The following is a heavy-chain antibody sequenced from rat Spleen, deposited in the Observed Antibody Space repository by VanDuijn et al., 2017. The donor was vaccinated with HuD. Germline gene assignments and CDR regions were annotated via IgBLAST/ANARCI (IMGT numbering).Heavy chain of an antibody. CDR2: IVFDSSGV. CDR1: GFTFSDYA. V-gene: IGHV5S10*01. J-gene: IGHJ3*01. Sequence: EVQLVESGGGLVQPGNSLKLSCAASGFTFSDYAMAWVRQSPEKGLEWVATIVFDSSGVYYRNSVKGRFTISRDNAKSTLYLQMDSLRSEDTATYYCATAGTRVSRFAYWGQGTLVTVSS. D-gene: IGHD1-4*01. CDR3: ATAGTRVSRFAY.